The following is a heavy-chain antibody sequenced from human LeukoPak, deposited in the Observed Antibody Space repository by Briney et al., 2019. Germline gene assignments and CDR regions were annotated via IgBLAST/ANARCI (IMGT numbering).Heavy chain of an antibody. CDR3: ARDQGALDI. CDR1: GFTFSHYW. V-gene: IGHV3-7*01. CDR2: IKQDGSEK. J-gene: IGHJ3*02. Sequence: GGSLRLSCAASGFTFSHYWMSWVRQAPGKGLEWLANIKQDGSEKYYVDSVKGRFTISRDDAKNSLYLQMNSQRAEDTAIYYCARDQGALDIWGQGTMVTVSS.